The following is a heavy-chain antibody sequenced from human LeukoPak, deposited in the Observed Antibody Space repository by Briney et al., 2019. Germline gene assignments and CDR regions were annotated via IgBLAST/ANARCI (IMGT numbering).Heavy chain of an antibody. D-gene: IGHD6-13*01. V-gene: IGHV4-59*01. CDR2: IYYSGST. CDR1: GGSISTYY. J-gene: IGHJ4*02. CDR3: ARSRGYFDY. Sequence: SETLSLTCTVSGGSISTYYWSWIRQPPGKGLEWIGYIYYSGSTNYNPTLKSRVTISVDTSKNQFSLKLTSVTAADTALYYCARSRGYFDYWGQGTLVTVSS.